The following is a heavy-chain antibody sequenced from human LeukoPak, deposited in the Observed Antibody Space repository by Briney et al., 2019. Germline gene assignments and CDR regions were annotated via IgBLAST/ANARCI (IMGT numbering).Heavy chain of an antibody. D-gene: IGHD3-22*01. V-gene: IGHV4-30-4*08. J-gene: IGHJ4*02. CDR1: GGSISSGGYY. Sequence: SETLSLTCTVSGGSISSGGYYWSWIRQPPGKGLEWIGYIYYSGSTYYNPSLKSRVTISVDTSKNQFSLKLSSVTAADTAVFYCARDDYYDSSGHGTLDYWGQGTLVTVSS. CDR3: ARDDYYDSSGHGTLDY. CDR2: IYYSGST.